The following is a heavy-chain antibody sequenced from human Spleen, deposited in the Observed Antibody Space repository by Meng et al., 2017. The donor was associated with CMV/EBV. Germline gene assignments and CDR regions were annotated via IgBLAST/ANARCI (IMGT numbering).Heavy chain of an antibody. D-gene: IGHD6-6*01. CDR3: AREGDSSSNGRSRFDY. CDR2: IDDSGSTI. Sequence: GGSLRLSCVVSGFTFSDYYMSRIRQAPGKGLEWVSYIDDSGSTIYYADSVKGRFTFSRDNAKNSLYLHMNSLRVEDTAVYYCAREGDSSSNGRSRFDYWGQGTLVTVSS. CDR1: GFTFSDYY. V-gene: IGHV3-11*01. J-gene: IGHJ4*02.